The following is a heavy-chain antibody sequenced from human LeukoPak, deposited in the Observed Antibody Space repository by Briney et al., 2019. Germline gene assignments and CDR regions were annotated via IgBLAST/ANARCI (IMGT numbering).Heavy chain of an antibody. CDR2: IIPIFGTA. D-gene: IGHD3-22*01. J-gene: IGHJ4*02. CDR3: ARDGGPAYYDSSGYYYGGGFDY. Sequence: SVKVSCKASGGTFISYAISWVRQAPGQGREWMGGIIPIFGTANYAQKFQGRVTITTDESTSTAYMELSSLRSEDTAVYYCARDGGPAYYDSSGYYYGGGFDYWGQGTLVTVSS. CDR1: GGTFISYA. V-gene: IGHV1-69*05.